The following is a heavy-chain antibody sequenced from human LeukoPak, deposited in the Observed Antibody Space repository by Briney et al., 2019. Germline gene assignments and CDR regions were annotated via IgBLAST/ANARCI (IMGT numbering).Heavy chain of an antibody. Sequence: SVKVSCKASGGTFSSYAISWVRQAPRQGLEWMGRIIPILGIANYAQKFQGRVTITADKSTSTAYMELSSLRSEDTAVYYCARGTAAAGSYYYYYGMDVWGQGTTVTVSS. J-gene: IGHJ6*02. D-gene: IGHD6-13*01. CDR1: GGTFSSYA. CDR3: ARGTAAAGSYYYYYGMDV. CDR2: IIPILGIA. V-gene: IGHV1-69*04.